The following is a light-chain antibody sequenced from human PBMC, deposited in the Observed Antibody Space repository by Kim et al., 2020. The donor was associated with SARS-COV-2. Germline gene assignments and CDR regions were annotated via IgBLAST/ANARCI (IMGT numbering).Light chain of an antibody. CDR3: QQRSNWTPT. Sequence: SLSPGERPPLSCKASQSVSPYLAWYQPKPGQAPRLLILDASTRATGIPPRFSGSGSGNDFTLTVTRLEPEDFAIYYCQQRSNWTPTFGGGTKLEI. J-gene: IGKJ4*01. CDR1: QSVSPY. V-gene: IGKV3-11*01. CDR2: DAS.